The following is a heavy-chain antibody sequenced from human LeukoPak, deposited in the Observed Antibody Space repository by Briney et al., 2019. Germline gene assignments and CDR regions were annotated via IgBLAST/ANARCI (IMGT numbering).Heavy chain of an antibody. Sequence: PGGSLRLSCAASGFTFSAHAMNWVRQAPGKGLEWVSAISGSGGSTYYADSVKGRFTISRDNSKNTLYLQMNSLRAEDTAVYYCAKDRDMITFGGAWGQGTLVTVSS. CDR1: GFTFSAHA. V-gene: IGHV3-23*01. CDR3: AKDRDMITFGGA. J-gene: IGHJ5*02. CDR2: ISGSGGST. D-gene: IGHD3-16*01.